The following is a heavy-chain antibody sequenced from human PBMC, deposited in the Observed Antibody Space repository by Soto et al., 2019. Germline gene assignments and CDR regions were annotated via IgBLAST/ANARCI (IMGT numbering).Heavy chain of an antibody. CDR2: ISYDGSDK. D-gene: IGHD3-22*01. V-gene: IGHV3-30*03. Sequence: QVQLVESGGGVVQPGRSLRLSCATSGFTFSDYGMHWVRQAPGKGLEWVAIISYDGSDKYYADSVKGRFTISRDNSKNTLYLQMNSLTAEDTALYYCAVSKRQAWLLINLWGQGTLVTVSS. CDR3: AVSKRQAWLLINL. CDR1: GFTFSDYG. J-gene: IGHJ4*02.